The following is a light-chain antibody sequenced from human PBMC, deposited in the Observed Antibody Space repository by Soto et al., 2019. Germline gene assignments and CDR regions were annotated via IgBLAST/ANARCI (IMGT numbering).Light chain of an antibody. CDR2: AAS. Sequence: ALRMTQSPSSLSASTGDRVTITCRASQGISSYLAWYQQKPGKAPKLLIYAASTLQSGVPSRFSGSGSGTDFTLTISCLQSEDFATYYCLQHNSYPRFTFGPGTKVDI. CDR1: QGISSY. V-gene: IGKV1-8*01. J-gene: IGKJ3*01. CDR3: LQHNSYPRFT.